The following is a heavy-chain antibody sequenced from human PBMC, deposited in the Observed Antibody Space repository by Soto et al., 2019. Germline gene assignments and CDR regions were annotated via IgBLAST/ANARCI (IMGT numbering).Heavy chain of an antibody. Sequence: EVQLLESGGGLVQPGGSLRVSCAASGFTFSSYAMSCVRQAPWKGLEWVSAISGSGRSTYYADSVKGRFTSSRDNSKNTLYLQMNRLRAEDTAVYYCEKAENGATYYYYYIAVWVNGTTVTVSS. V-gene: IGHV3-23*01. D-gene: IGHD2-8*01. CDR1: GFTFSSYA. CDR3: EKAENGATYYYYYIAV. CDR2: ISGSGRST. J-gene: IGHJ6*03.